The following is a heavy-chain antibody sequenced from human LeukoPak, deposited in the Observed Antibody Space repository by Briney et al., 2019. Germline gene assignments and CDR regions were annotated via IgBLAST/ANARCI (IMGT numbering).Heavy chain of an antibody. CDR2: ISYDGSNK. D-gene: IGHD2-2*01. J-gene: IGHJ4*02. CDR3: AKDSKADY. V-gene: IGHV3-30*18. Sequence: GGSLRLSCAASGFTFSSYGMHWVRQAPGKGLEWVAVISYDGSNKYYADSVKGRFTISRDNSKNTLYLQMNSLRAEDTAVYYCAKDSKADYRGQGTLVTVSS. CDR1: GFTFSSYG.